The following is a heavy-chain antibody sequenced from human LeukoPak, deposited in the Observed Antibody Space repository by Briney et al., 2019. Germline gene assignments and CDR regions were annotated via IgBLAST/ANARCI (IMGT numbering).Heavy chain of an antibody. CDR1: GFTFSDYY. Sequence: GGSLRLSCAASGFTFSDYYMSWIRQAPGKGLEWVSYISSSGSTIYYADSVKGRFTISRDNAKNSLYLQMNSLRAEDTAVYYCARDVIAARFWFDPWGQGILVTVSS. D-gene: IGHD6-6*01. J-gene: IGHJ5*02. CDR3: ARDVIAARFWFDP. CDR2: ISSSGSTI. V-gene: IGHV3-11*01.